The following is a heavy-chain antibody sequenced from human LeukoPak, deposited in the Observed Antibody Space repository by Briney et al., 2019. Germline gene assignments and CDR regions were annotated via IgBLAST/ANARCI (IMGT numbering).Heavy chain of an antibody. Sequence: GGSLRLSCAASGFTISNYEMNWVRQAPGKGLEWVSYIISSGSDIYYADSVKGRFTISRDNAKNSLYLHMNSLRAEDTAVYYCARDYGGSSPFDYWGQGTLVTVSS. CDR1: GFTISNYE. J-gene: IGHJ4*02. D-gene: IGHD4-23*01. CDR2: IISSGSDI. V-gene: IGHV3-48*03. CDR3: ARDYGGSSPFDY.